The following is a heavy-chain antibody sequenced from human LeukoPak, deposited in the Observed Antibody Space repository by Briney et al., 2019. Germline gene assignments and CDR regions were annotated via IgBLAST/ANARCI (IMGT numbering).Heavy chain of an antibody. V-gene: IGHV4-38-2*02. Sequence: SETLSLTCTVSGYSISSGYYWGWIRQPPGKGLEWIGSIYHSGSTYYNPSLKSRVTISVDTSKNQFSLKLSSVTAADTAVYYCAKDYSRRSSWSKYNWFDPWGQGTLVTVSS. CDR1: GYSISSGYY. J-gene: IGHJ5*02. CDR2: IYHSGST. CDR3: AKDYSRRSSWSKYNWFDP. D-gene: IGHD6-13*01.